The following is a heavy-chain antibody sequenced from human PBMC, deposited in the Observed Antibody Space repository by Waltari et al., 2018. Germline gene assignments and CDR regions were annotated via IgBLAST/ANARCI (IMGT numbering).Heavy chain of an antibody. J-gene: IGHJ6*02. CDR2: INHSGST. CDR1: GGSFSGYY. Sequence: QVQLQQWGAGLLKPSETLSLTCAVYGGSFSGYYWSWIRQPPGKGLEWIGEINHSGSTTYNPSLKSRVTISVDTSTNQFSLKLSSVTAADTAVYYCARRQPGWFIHYGSGSDRSMDVWGQGTTVTVSS. D-gene: IGHD3-10*01. CDR3: ARRQPGWFIHYGSGSDRSMDV. V-gene: IGHV4-34*01.